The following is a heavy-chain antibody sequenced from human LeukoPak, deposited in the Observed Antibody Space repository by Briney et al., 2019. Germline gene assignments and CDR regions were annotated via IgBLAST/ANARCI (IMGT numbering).Heavy chain of an antibody. V-gene: IGHV3-7*01. CDR2: INQDGSEE. CDR3: ARDFYSGHGPFDY. D-gene: IGHD5-12*01. CDR1: GFTFSNYW. J-gene: IGHJ4*02. Sequence: GGSLRLSCAASGFTFSNYWMTWVRQAPGKGLEWAANINQDGSEEYYVDSVKGRFTISRDNAKNSLYLQMNSLRAEDTAVYYCARDFYSGHGPFDYWGQGTLVTVSS.